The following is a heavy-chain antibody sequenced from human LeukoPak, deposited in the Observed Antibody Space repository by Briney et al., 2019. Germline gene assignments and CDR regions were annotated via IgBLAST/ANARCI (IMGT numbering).Heavy chain of an antibody. Sequence: GGSLRLSCAASGFTFSSYGMHWVRQAPDKGLEWVAIIWYDGSNKFYADSVKGRFTISRDNSKNTLYLQMNSLRAEDTAVYYCARDDTVYFDYWGQGTLVTVSS. CDR2: IWYDGSNK. CDR1: GFTFSSYG. CDR3: ARDDTVYFDY. D-gene: IGHD2-2*02. J-gene: IGHJ4*02. V-gene: IGHV3-33*01.